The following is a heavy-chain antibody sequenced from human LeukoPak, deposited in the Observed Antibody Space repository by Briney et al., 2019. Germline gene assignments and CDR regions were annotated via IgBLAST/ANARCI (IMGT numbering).Heavy chain of an antibody. CDR2: IYTSGST. CDR1: GGSISSGSYY. CDR3: ARVRYSSSEHSYYYYMDV. Sequence: SQTLSLTCTVSGGSISSGSYYWSWIRQPAGKGLEWIGRIYTSGSTNYNPSLKSRVTISVDTSKNQFSLKLSSVTAADTAVYYCARVRYSSSEHSYYYYMDVWGKGTTVTVSS. J-gene: IGHJ6*03. D-gene: IGHD6-6*01. V-gene: IGHV4-61*02.